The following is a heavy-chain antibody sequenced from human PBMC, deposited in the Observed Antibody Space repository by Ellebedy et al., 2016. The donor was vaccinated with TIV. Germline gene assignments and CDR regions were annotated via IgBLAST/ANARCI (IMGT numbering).Heavy chain of an antibody. CDR3: ASMVPFDY. Sequence: GESLKISCAASGFTFSSYWMHWVRQAPGKGLVWVSHINSDGSSTNYADSVKGRFTISRDNAKNTLYLQMNSLRAEDTAVYYCASMVPFDYWGQGTLVTVSS. D-gene: IGHD3-10*01. V-gene: IGHV3-74*01. CDR2: INSDGSST. J-gene: IGHJ4*02. CDR1: GFTFSSYW.